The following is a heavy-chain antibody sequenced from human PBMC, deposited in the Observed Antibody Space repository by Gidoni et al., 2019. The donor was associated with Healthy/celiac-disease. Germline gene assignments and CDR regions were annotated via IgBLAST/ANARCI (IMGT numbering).Heavy chain of an antibody. CDR2: IWYDGSNK. CDR1: GFTFSSYG. J-gene: IGHJ4*02. V-gene: IGHV3-33*01. CDR3: AISGTADYFDY. Sequence: QVQLVESGGGVVQPGRSLRLSCAASGFTFSSYGMHWVRQAPGKGLEWVAVIWYDGSNKYYADSVKGRFTISRDNSKNTLYLQMNSLRAEDTAVYYCAISGTADYFDYWGQGTLVTVSS. D-gene: IGHD3-10*01.